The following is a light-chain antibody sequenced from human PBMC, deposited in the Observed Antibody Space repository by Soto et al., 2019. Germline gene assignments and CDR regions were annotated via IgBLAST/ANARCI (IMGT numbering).Light chain of an antibody. V-gene: IGLV1-44*01. J-gene: IGLJ3*02. CDR2: SND. CDR1: SSNIGSNT. CDR3: AAWDDSLNGPL. Sequence: SVLTQPPSASGTPGQRVTISCSGSSSNIGSNTVNWYQQLPGKAPKLLIYSNDQRPSGVPDRYSGSKSGTSASLAVSGLHSEDEADYYCAAWDDSLNGPLFGGGTKLTVL.